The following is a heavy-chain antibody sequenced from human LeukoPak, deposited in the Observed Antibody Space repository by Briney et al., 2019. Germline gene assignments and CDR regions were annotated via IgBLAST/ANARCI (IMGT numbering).Heavy chain of an antibody. Sequence: PSETLSLTCTVSGGSISSGSYYWSWIQQPAGKGLEWIGRIYTSGSTNYNPSLKSRVTISVDTSKNQFSLKLSSVTAADTAVYYCARGRARPPYFDYWGQGTLVTVSS. V-gene: IGHV4-61*02. CDR2: IYTSGST. CDR3: ARGRARPPYFDY. CDR1: GGSISSGSYY. J-gene: IGHJ4*02. D-gene: IGHD6-6*01.